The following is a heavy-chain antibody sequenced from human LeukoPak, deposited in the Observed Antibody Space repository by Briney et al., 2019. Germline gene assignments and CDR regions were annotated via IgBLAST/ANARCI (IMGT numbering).Heavy chain of an antibody. D-gene: IGHD6-13*01. Sequence: GGSLRLSCAASGVTFSSYGMHWVRQAPGKGLEWVALISYDGTNKYYGDSVKGRFTISRDKSKSTLFLRMNSLRAEDTAVYYCAKASIAAAGGYFQHWGQGTLVTVSS. CDR1: GVTFSSYG. CDR3: AKASIAAAGGYFQH. J-gene: IGHJ1*01. CDR2: ISYDGTNK. V-gene: IGHV3-30*18.